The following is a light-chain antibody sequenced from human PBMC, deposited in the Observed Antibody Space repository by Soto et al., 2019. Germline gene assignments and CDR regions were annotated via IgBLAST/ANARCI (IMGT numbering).Light chain of an antibody. CDR2: GAS. CDR1: QTVSKYY. Sequence: EIVLTQSPGTLSLSPGERATLSCRASQTVSKYYLAWYQQKPCQAPRLLIFGASTRATGIPDRFTGSGSGTDCCLTISRLEPEELAVYYCQQYGTSPWTFGQGTKVAIK. J-gene: IGKJ1*01. CDR3: QQYGTSPWT. V-gene: IGKV3-20*01.